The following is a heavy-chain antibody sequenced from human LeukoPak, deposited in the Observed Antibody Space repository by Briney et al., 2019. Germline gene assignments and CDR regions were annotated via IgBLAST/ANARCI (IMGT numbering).Heavy chain of an antibody. Sequence: SETLSLTCTVSGGSISSYYWSWIRQPAGKGLEWIGHIYTSGSTKYNPSLKSRVTISLDKSENRFSLKLSSVTAADTAVYYCAGDGYRTSWYYYWGQGTLVTVSS. V-gene: IGHV4-4*07. J-gene: IGHJ4*02. CDR2: IYTSGST. CDR1: GGSISSYY. D-gene: IGHD6-13*01. CDR3: AGDGYRTSWYYY.